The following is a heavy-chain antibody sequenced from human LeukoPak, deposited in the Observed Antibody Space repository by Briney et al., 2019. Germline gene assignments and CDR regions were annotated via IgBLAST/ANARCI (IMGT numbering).Heavy chain of an antibody. D-gene: IGHD3-10*01. Sequence: PGGSLRLSCAASGFTFSSYGMHWVRQAPGKGLEWVAFIRYDGSNKYYADSVKGRFTISRDNSKNTLYLQINSLRAEDTAVYYCAKAQGPYYGSGSPSSLDYWGQGTLVTVSS. CDR1: GFTFSSYG. V-gene: IGHV3-30*02. CDR2: IRYDGSNK. J-gene: IGHJ4*02. CDR3: AKAQGPYYGSGSPSSLDY.